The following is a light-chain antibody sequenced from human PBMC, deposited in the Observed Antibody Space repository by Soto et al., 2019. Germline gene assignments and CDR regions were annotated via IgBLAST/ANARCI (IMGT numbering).Light chain of an antibody. CDR3: QHYNSYSEA. Sequence: EIVLTQSPGTLSLSPGERATLSCRASQSVSSSYLAWYQQKPGQAPRLLIYDASNRATGIPARFSGSGSGTDFTLTISSLQPDDFATYYCQHYNSYSEAFGRGTKVDIK. CDR1: QSVSSSY. V-gene: IGKV3-20*01. J-gene: IGKJ1*01. CDR2: DAS.